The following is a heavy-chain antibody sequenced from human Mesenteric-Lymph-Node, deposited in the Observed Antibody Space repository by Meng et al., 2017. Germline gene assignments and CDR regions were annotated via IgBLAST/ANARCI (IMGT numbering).Heavy chain of an antibody. V-gene: IGHV3-30*03. D-gene: IGHD3-16*01. J-gene: IGHJ4*02. CDR1: GFTFRSYG. Sequence: QVKLLESGGGVVQLGMSLRLSCAASGFTFRSYGIHWVRQAPGKGLECVAVISYDGSTKYYADSVKGRFTISRDDSKNTLYLQMNSLRAEDTAVYYCASLGEGASDYWGQGTLVTVSS. CDR2: ISYDGSTK. CDR3: ASLGEGASDY.